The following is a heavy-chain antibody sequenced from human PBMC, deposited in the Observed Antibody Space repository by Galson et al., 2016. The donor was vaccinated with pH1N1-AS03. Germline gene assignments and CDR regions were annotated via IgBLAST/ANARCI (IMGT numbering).Heavy chain of an antibody. CDR2: IYPADSST. CDR3: ARQQDGRGSGLEWLFWYGMDV. CDR1: GYTFSNHW. J-gene: IGHJ6*02. V-gene: IGHV5-51*01. Sequence: QSGAEVKKPGESLKISCKVSGYTFSNHWIGWVRRMPGKGLEWMGIIYPADSSTTYSPSFQGQVTISADQSISTAYLQWSSLRASDTAMYFCARQQDGRGSGLEWLFWYGMDVWGQGTTVIVSS. D-gene: IGHD3-3*01.